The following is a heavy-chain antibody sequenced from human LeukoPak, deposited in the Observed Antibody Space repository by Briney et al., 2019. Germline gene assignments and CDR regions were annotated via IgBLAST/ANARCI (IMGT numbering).Heavy chain of an antibody. CDR1: GFTFSSYW. CDR2: INSDGRST. CDR3: ASSIPYYYGMDV. J-gene: IGHJ6*02. V-gene: IGHV3-74*01. Sequence: PGGSLRLSCAASGFTFSSYWMHWVRHAPGKGLVWVSRINSDGRSTSYADSVKGRFTISRDNAKNTLYLQMNSLRAEDTAVYYCASSIPYYYGMDVWGQGATVTVSS.